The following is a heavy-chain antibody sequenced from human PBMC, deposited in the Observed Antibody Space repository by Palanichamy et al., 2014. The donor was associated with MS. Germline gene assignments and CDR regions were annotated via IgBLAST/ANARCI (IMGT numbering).Heavy chain of an antibody. D-gene: IGHD6-13*01. CDR1: GFTFSSYA. J-gene: IGHJ4*02. CDR2: ISGSGGSR. Sequence: EVQLLESGGGLVQPGGSLRLSCAASGFTFSSYAMSWVRQAPEKGLEWVSAISGSGGSRYYADSVRGRFTISRDNAKNTLYLQMNSLRAEDTAVYYCATQVTAAAVDYWGQGTLVTVSS. CDR3: ATQVTAAAVDY. V-gene: IGHV3-23*01.